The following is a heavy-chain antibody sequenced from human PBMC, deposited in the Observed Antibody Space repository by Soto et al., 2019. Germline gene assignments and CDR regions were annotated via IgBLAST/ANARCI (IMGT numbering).Heavy chain of an antibody. D-gene: IGHD2-2*01. CDR2: IYYSGST. J-gene: IGHJ5*02. V-gene: IGHV4-31*03. Sequence: QVQLQESGPGLVKPSQTLSLTCTVSGGSISSGGYYWSWIRQHPGKGLEWIGYIYYSGSTYYNPSLKSRVTISVDTSMNQFPLKLSSVTAADTAVYYCARGDIVVVPAAKGGWFDPWGQGTLVTVSS. CDR1: GGSISSGGYY. CDR3: ARGDIVVVPAAKGGWFDP.